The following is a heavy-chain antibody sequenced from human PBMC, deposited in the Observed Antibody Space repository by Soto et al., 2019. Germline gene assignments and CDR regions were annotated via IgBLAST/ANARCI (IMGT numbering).Heavy chain of an antibody. CDR1: GDSFRKKV. J-gene: IGHJ6*02. D-gene: IGHD3-10*01. CDR2: TIPAFXKX. CDR3: ARGPFRPSAMHA. Sequence: GASGKVYCKTSGDSFRKKVFTCVRQAPGQGLEWMXXTIPAFXKXXXXXXFQGRVTITVDDATRTVYMEVRDLTSEDTAIYYCARGPFRPSAMHAWGQGTPVTVSS. V-gene: IGHV1-69*13.